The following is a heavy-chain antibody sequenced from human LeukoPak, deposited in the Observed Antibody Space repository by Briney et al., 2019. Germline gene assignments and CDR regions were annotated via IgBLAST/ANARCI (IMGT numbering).Heavy chain of an antibody. J-gene: IGHJ3*02. CDR3: ATGRLRYFDWLFLGAFDI. V-gene: IGHV1-24*01. CDR1: GYTLTELS. Sequence: ASVKVSCKVSGYTLTELSMHWVRQAPGKGLEWMGGFDPEDGETIYAQKFQGRVTMTEDTSTDTAYMELSSLRSEDTAVYSCATGRLRYFDWLFLGAFDIWGQGTMVTVSS. CDR2: FDPEDGET. D-gene: IGHD3-9*01.